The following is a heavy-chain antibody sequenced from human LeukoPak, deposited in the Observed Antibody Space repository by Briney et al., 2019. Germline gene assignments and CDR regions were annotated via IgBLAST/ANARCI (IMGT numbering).Heavy chain of an antibody. CDR1: GGSISSSSYY. J-gene: IGHJ4*02. CDR3: ARSAMIVVVAD. CDR2: IYYSGST. D-gene: IGHD3-22*01. V-gene: IGHV4-39*01. Sequence: SETLSLTCTVSGGSISSSSYYWGWIRQPPGKGLEWIGSIYYSGSTYYNPSLKSRVTISVDTSKNQFSLKLSSVTAADTAVYYCARSAMIVVVADWGQGTLVTVSS.